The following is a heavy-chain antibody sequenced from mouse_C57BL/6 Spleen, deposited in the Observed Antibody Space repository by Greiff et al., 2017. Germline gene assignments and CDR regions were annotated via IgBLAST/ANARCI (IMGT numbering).Heavy chain of an antibody. CDR2: INPYNGDT. CDR1: GYSFTGYF. D-gene: IGHD3-2*02. Sequence: EVQRVESGPELVKPGDSVKISCKASGYSFTGYFMNWVMQSHGKSLEWIGRINPYNGDTFYNQKFKGKATLTVDKSSSTAHMELRSLTSEDSAVYYCARDSSGFDYWGQGTTLTVSS. V-gene: IGHV1-20*01. CDR3: ARDSSGFDY. J-gene: IGHJ2*01.